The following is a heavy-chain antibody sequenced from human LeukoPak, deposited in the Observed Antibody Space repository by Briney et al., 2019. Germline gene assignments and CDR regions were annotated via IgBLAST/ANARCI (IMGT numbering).Heavy chain of an antibody. CDR2: ISGSGGIT. J-gene: IGHJ4*02. CDR1: AFTFSSYA. Sequence: GGSLRLPCAASAFTFSSYAMSWVRQAPGKGLEWVSAISGSGGITYYADSVKGRFTISRDNSKNTLYLQMNSLRAEDTAVYYCAKARLSSVVITNFDYWGQGTLVTVSS. D-gene: IGHD3-22*01. V-gene: IGHV3-23*01. CDR3: AKARLSSVVITNFDY.